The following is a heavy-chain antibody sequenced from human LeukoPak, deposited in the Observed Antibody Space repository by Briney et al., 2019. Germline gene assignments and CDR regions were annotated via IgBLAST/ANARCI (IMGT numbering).Heavy chain of an antibody. D-gene: IGHD3-3*01. J-gene: IGHJ4*02. CDR3: ARAALGVVISFDY. CDR1: GGTFSSYA. V-gene: IGHV1-69*13. Sequence: AASVKVSCKASGGTFSSYAISWVRQAPGQGLEWMGGIIPIFGTANYAQKFQGRVTITADESTSTAYMELSSLRSEDTAVYYCARAALGVVISFDYWGQGTLVTVSS. CDR2: IIPIFGTA.